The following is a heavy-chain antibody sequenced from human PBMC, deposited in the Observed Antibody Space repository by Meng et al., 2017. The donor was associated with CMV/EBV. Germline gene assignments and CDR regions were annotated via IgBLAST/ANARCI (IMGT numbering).Heavy chain of an antibody. CDR1: GGTFSSYA. Sequence: KASGGTFSSYAISWVRQAPRQGLEWMGGIIPIFGTANYAQKFQGRVTITTDESTSTAYMELSSLRSEDTAVYYCARSIFGVVAYFDYWGQGTLVTVSS. CDR3: ARSIFGVVAYFDY. D-gene: IGHD3-3*01. J-gene: IGHJ4*02. V-gene: IGHV1-69*05. CDR2: IIPIFGTA.